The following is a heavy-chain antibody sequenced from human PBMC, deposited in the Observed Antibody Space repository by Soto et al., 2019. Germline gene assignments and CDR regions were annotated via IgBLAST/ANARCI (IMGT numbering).Heavy chain of an antibody. CDR3: AKDQDRGGAAYYFDY. J-gene: IGHJ4*02. D-gene: IGHD3-10*01. V-gene: IGHV3-30*18. CDR1: GFTLSSYG. CDR2: ISYDGRDK. Sequence: QVQLVESGGGVVQPGRSLRLSCAGSGFTLSSYGIRWVRQAPGKGLEWVTVISYDGRDKKYADSVKGRFTISRDNSKNTLYLQMNSLRAEDTAVYYCAKDQDRGGAAYYFDYWGQGTLVTVSS.